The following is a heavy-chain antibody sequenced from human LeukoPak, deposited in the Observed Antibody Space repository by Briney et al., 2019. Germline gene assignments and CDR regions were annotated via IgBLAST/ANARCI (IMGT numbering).Heavy chain of an antibody. D-gene: IGHD4-17*01. CDR1: GGTFSSYA. V-gene: IGHV1-69*06. CDR2: IIPTFGTA. CDR3: ARNLALFNDYGDYAYAFDI. J-gene: IGHJ3*02. Sequence: ASVKVSCKASGGTFSSYAISWVRQAPGQGLEWMGGIIPTFGTANYAQKFQGRVTITADKSTSTAYMELSTLRSEDTPVYYCARNLALFNDYGDYAYAFDIWGQGTMVTV.